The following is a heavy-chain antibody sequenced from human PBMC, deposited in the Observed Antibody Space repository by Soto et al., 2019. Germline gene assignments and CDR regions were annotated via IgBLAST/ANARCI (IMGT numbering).Heavy chain of an antibody. CDR2: INHSGST. CDR3: ARSYGGNSGTFDF. V-gene: IGHV4-34*01. CDR1: GGSFSGYY. Sequence: QVQLQQWGAGLLKPSETLSLTCAVYGGSFSGYYWSWIRQPPGKGLEYIGEINHSGSTNYNPSLKSRVTISVDTSKNQFSLKLSSVTAADTPVYYCARSYGGNSGTFDFWGQGTLVTVSS. D-gene: IGHD4-17*01. J-gene: IGHJ4*02.